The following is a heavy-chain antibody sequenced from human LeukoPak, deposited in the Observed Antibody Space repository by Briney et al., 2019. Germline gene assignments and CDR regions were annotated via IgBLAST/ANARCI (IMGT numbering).Heavy chain of an antibody. CDR3: ARVLDYDFWSGYTFVLDY. J-gene: IGHJ4*02. CDR1: GYTFTGYY. Sequence: ASVKVSCKASGYTFTGYYMHWVRQAPGQGLEWMGWINPNRGGTNYAQKFQGRVTMNRDTSISTAYMELSRLRSDDTAVYYCARVLDYDFWSGYTFVLDYWGQGTLVTVSS. V-gene: IGHV1-2*02. CDR2: INPNRGGT. D-gene: IGHD3-3*01.